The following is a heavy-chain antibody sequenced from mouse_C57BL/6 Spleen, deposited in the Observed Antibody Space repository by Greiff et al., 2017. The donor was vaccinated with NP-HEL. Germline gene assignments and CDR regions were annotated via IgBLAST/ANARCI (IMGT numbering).Heavy chain of an antibody. V-gene: IGHV5-17*01. CDR1: GFTFSDYG. Sequence: EVQRVESGGGLVKPGGSLKLSCAASGFTFSDYGMHWVRQAPEKGLEWVAYISSGSSTIYYADTVKGRFTITRDNAKNTLFLQMTSLRSEDTAMYYCARVGDYLYWYFDVWGTGTTVTVSS. J-gene: IGHJ1*03. CDR2: ISSGSSTI. CDR3: ARVGDYLYWYFDV. D-gene: IGHD2-4*01.